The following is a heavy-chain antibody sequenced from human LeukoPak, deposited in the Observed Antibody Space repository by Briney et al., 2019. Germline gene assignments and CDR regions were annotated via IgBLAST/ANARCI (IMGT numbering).Heavy chain of an antibody. CDR1: GFTFSAFG. V-gene: IGHV3-7*01. Sequence: GESLRLSCTTSGFTFSAFGMHWVRQVPGKGLEWVANVGRDGSEKNYVDSVEGRFTISRDNAKKSLDPEMNSLRVEDTALYYCAKVGTWELQRVFENWGQGTLVTVSS. CDR2: VGRDGSEK. D-gene: IGHD1-26*01. CDR3: AKVGTWELQRVFEN. J-gene: IGHJ4*02.